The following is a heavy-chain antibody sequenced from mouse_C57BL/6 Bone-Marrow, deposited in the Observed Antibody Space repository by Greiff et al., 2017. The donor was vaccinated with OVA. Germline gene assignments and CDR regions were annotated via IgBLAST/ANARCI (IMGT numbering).Heavy chain of an antibody. CDR1: GFTFSDYY. CDR2: INYDGSST. V-gene: IGHV5-16*01. Sequence: VQLQESEGGLVQPGSSMKLSCTASGFTFSDYYMAWVRQVPEKGLEWVANINYDGSSTYYLDSLKSRFIISRDNAKNILYLQMSSLKSEDTATYYCSRDPYAMDYWGQGTSVTVSS. J-gene: IGHJ4*01. CDR3: SRDPYAMDY.